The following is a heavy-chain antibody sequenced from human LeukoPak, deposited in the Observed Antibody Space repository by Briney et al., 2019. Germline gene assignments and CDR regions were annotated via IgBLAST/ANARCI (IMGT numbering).Heavy chain of an antibody. CDR2: ISAYNGNT. D-gene: IGHD5-18*01. V-gene: IGHV1-18*01. J-gene: IGHJ4*02. Sequence: ASVKVSCKASGYTFTSYGISWVRQAPGQGLEWMGWISAYNGNTNYAQKLQGRVTMTTDTSTSTAYMELRSLRSDDTAVYYCASVPERPGYSQFDYWGQGTLVTVSS. CDR1: GYTFTSYG. CDR3: ASVPERPGYSQFDY.